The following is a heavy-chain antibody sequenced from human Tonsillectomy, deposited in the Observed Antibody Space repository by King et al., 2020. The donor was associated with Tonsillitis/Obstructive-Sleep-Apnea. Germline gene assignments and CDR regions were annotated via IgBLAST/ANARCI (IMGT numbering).Heavy chain of an antibody. J-gene: IGHJ4*02. D-gene: IGHD3-10*01. V-gene: IGHV1-2*04. CDR3: ARWGFGESFDY. Sequence: VQLVESGAEVKKPGASVKVSCKASGYTFTGYYMHWVRQAPGQGLEWMGWINPNSGGTQYAQKFQGWVTMTRDTSISTAYMEVSRLRYDDTAVYYCARWGFGESFDYRGQGTLVTVSS. CDR1: GYTFTGYY. CDR2: INPNSGGT.